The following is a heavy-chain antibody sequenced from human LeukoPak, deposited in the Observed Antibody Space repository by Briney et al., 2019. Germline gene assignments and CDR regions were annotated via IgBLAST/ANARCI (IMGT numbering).Heavy chain of an antibody. V-gene: IGHV3-74*01. J-gene: IGHJ4*02. CDR2: INPGGSSI. CDR1: GFTFSSYW. Sequence: GGSLRLSCAASGFTFSSYWMHWVRHVPGKGLVWVARINPGGSSITYADSVKGRFTISRDNAKNTLYLQMDSLRAEDTGVYYCARSNQADDYWGQGTLVTVSP. CDR3: ARSNQADDY. D-gene: IGHD1-14*01.